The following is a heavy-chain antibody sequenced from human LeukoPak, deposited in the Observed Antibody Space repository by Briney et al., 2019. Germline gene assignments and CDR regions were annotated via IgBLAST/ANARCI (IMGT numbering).Heavy chain of an antibody. D-gene: IGHD2-2*01. J-gene: IGHJ5*02. CDR3: ARLRGGLGYCSSTSCYRDSNWFDP. Sequence: LGESLKISCKGSGYSFTSYWLGWVRQMPGKGLEWMGIIYPGDSDTRYSPSFQGQVTISADKSISTAYLQWSSLKASDTAMYYCARLRGGLGYCSSTSCYRDSNWFDPWGQGTLVTVSS. CDR1: GYSFTSYW. V-gene: IGHV5-51*01. CDR2: IYPGDSDT.